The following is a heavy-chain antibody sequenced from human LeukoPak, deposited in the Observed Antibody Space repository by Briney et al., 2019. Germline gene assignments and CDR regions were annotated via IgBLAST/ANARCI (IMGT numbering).Heavy chain of an antibody. CDR2: IYTSGST. Sequence: SETLSLTCTVSGGSISSYYWSWIRQPAGKGLEWIGRIYTSGSTNYNPSLKSRVTMSVDTSKNQFSLKLSSVTAADTAVYYCAREVRAYSSSWNVFDHWGQGTLVTVSS. V-gene: IGHV4-4*07. J-gene: IGHJ4*02. CDR3: AREVRAYSSSWNVFDH. D-gene: IGHD6-13*01. CDR1: GGSISSYY.